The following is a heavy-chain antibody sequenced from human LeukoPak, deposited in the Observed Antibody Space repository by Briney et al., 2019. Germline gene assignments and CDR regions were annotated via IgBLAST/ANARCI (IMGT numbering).Heavy chain of an antibody. J-gene: IGHJ3*02. CDR3: ARDRPSITMVRGVLTNKADALDI. CDR1: GGSISSGGYY. CDR2: IYYSGST. Sequence: SQTLSLTCTVSGGSISSGGYYWSWIRQHPGKGLEWIGYIYYSGSTYYNPSLKRRVSIAVDTSKNQFSLKLSSVTAADTAVYYCARDRPSITMVRGVLTNKADALDIWGQGTMVAVSS. D-gene: IGHD3-10*01. V-gene: IGHV4-31*03.